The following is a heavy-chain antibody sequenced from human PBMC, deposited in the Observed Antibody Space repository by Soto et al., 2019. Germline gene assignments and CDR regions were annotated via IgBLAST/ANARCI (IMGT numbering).Heavy chain of an antibody. D-gene: IGHD6-19*01. V-gene: IGHV1-69*06. J-gene: IGHJ4*02. CDR1: GGTLTNFINYP. CDR2: IVPNIGTV. CDR3: ARRNTAGFLRYFDN. Sequence: QVQLVQSGAEVMQPGSSVKVSCKPSGGTLTNFINYPINWVRQSPGQGLGWMGGIVPNIGTVNYAQKFQGRVTMTADKSTGTVYMELSSLGSDDSALYYCARRNTAGFLRYFDNWGQGTLVTVSS.